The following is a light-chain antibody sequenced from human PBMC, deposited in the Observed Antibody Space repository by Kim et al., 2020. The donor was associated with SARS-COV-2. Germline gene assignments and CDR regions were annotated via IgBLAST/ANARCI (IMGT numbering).Light chain of an antibody. V-gene: IGKV3-20*01. J-gene: IGKJ2*01. CDR1: QSVSSRY. Sequence: EIVLTQSPGTLSLSPGERATLSCRASQSVSSRYLAWYQHKPGQSPRLLIYGASSRATDIPDRLSGSGSGTNFTLTISRLDPENFAVYYCHLHVTTPYTFGQRAKLEI. CDR2: GAS. CDR3: HLHVTTPYT.